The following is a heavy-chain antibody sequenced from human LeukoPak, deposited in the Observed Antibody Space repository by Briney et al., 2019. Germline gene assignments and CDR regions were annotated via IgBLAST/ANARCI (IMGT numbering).Heavy chain of an antibody. D-gene: IGHD3-9*01. J-gene: IGHJ5*02. CDR1: GFTFSSYS. V-gene: IGHV3-21*01. CDR3: ARESDYDILTGYQRGGLNWFDP. CDR2: ISSSSSYI. Sequence: GGSLRLSCAASGFTFSSYSMNWVRQAPGKGLEWVSSISSSSSYIYYADSVKGRFTISRDNAKNSLYLKMNSLRAEDTAVYYCARESDYDILTGYQRGGLNWFDPWGQGTLVTVSS.